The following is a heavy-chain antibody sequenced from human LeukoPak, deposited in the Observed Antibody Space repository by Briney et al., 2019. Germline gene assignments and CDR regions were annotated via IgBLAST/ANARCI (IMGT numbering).Heavy chain of an antibody. V-gene: IGHV3-33*01. CDR1: GFTFGSYG. Sequence: GGSLRLSCAASGFTFGSYGMHWVRQAPGKGLEWVAVIWYDGSNKYYADSVKGRFTISRDNSKNTLYLQMNSLRAEDTAVYYCARDSCGGDCYYFDYWGQGTLVTVSS. D-gene: IGHD2-21*02. CDR3: ARDSCGGDCYYFDY. CDR2: IWYDGSNK. J-gene: IGHJ4*02.